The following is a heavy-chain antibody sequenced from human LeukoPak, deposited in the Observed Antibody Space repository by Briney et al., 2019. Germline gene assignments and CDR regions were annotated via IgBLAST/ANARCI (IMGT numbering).Heavy chain of an antibody. D-gene: IGHD1-26*01. CDR1: GLTVSRTY. V-gene: IGHV3-53*01. CDR3: GRGGRWELTDY. J-gene: IGHJ4*02. Sequence: GGSLRLSCKVSGLTVSRTYMTWVRQASGKALEWLSVIYSGGDTNYADSVKGRFTISRDDSKNTLYLQLDSLRVEDTAVYFCGRGGRWELTDYWGQGTLVTVSS. CDR2: IYSGGDT.